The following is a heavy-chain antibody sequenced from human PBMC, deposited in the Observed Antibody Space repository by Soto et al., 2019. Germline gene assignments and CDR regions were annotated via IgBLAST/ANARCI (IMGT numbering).Heavy chain of an antibody. CDR1: GVTVRIYW. Sequence: PGWSLRLSCAASGVTVRIYWMHWVRQAPGKGLVWVSRINSDGSSTSYADSVKGRFTISRDNAKNTLYLQMNSLRAEDTAVYYCVRTSLVVAAATREDYWGQGTLVTVSS. D-gene: IGHD2-15*01. V-gene: IGHV3-74*01. CDR3: VRTSLVVAAATREDY. CDR2: INSDGSST. J-gene: IGHJ4*02.